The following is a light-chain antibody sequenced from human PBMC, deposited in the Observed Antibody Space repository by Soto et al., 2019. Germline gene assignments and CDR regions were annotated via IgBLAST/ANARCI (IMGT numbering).Light chain of an antibody. V-gene: IGKV1-9*01. CDR3: QHIGT. J-gene: IGKJ1*01. CDR2: AAS. Sequence: DIQLTQSPSFLSASVGDRVTITCRASQGISSYLAWYQQKPGKAPKLLIYAASTLQSGVPSRFSGSGSRTEFTLTISSPQPEYFTTYRCQHIGTFGQRNKVEIK. CDR1: QGISSY.